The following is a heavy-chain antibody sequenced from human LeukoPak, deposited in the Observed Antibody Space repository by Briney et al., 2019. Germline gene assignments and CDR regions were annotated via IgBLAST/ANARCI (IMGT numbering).Heavy chain of an antibody. CDR3: ARLMGTETTYDY. D-gene: IGHD1-7*01. CDR1: GFTSSNHW. CDR2: ITPDGSGG. J-gene: IGHJ4*02. V-gene: IGHV3-7*01. Sequence: GGSLRLSCAASGFTSSNHWMSWVRQAPRKGLEWVASITPDGSGGYYMDSVKGRFTISRDNAENSLYLQMNSLGAEDTAVYYCARLMGTETTYDYWGQGTLVTVSS.